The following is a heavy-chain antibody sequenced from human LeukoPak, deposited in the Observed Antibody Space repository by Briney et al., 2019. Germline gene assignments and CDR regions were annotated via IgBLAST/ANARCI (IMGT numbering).Heavy chain of an antibody. CDR3: ARDGRQLGFDY. CDR1: GFTFSDYY. J-gene: IGHJ4*02. CDR2: ISSSGSTI. Sequence: GGSLRLSCAASGFTFSDYYMSWIRQAPGKGLEWVSYISSSGSTIYYADSVKGRLTISRDNSKNTLYLQMNSLRAEDTAVYYCARDGRQLGFDYWGQGTLVTVSS. V-gene: IGHV3-11*04. D-gene: IGHD6-13*01.